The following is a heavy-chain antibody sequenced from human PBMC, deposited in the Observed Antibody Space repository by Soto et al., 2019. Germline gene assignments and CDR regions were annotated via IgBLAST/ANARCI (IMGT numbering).Heavy chain of an antibody. CDR1: GGSISSGDYY. CDR2: IYYSGST. V-gene: IGHV4-61*08. Sequence: PSETLSLTCTVSGGSISSGDYYWSWIRQPPGKGLEWIGYIYYSGSTNYNPSLKSRVTISVDTSKNQFSLKLSPVTAADTAVYYCARHVKGYYYYYGMDVWGQGTTVTVSS. J-gene: IGHJ6*02. CDR3: ARHVKGYYYYYGMDV.